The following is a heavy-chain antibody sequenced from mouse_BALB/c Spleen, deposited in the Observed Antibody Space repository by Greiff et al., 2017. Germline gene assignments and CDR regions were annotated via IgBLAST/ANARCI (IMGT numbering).Heavy chain of an antibody. Sequence: DVKLVESGGGLVQPGGSLKLSCAASGFTFSSYGMSWVRQTPDKRLELVATINSNGGSTYYPDSVKGRFTISRDNAKNTLYLQMSSLKSEDTAMYYCARAYYRYYYAMDYWGQGTSVTVSS. CDR3: ARAYYRYYYAMDY. CDR1: GFTFSSYG. CDR2: INSNGGST. D-gene: IGHD2-14*01. V-gene: IGHV5-6-3*01. J-gene: IGHJ4*01.